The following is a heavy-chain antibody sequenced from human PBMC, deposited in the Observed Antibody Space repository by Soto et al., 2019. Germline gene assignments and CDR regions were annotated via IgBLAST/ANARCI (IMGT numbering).Heavy chain of an antibody. J-gene: IGHJ3*02. CDR3: ARDGVTTVTTDAFDI. D-gene: IGHD4-17*01. CDR1: GYTFTSYG. V-gene: IGHV1-18*01. Sequence: ASVKVSCKASGYTFTSYGISWVRQAPGQGLEWMGWISAYNGNTNYAQKLQGRVTMTTDTSTSTAYMELRSLRSDDTAVYYCARDGVTTVTTDAFDIGGQGTMVTVSS. CDR2: ISAYNGNT.